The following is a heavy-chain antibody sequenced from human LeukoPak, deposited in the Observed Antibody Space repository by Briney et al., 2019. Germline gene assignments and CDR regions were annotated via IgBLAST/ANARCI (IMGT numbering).Heavy chain of an antibody. V-gene: IGHV1-69*05. Sequence: SVKVSCKASGGTFSSYAISWVRQAPGQGLEWMGGIIPIFGTANYAQKFQGRVTITTDESTSTAYTELSSLRSEDTAVYYCARGQQQLETDYYYMDVWGKGTTVTVSS. CDR1: GGTFSSYA. CDR3: ARGQQQLETDYYYMDV. J-gene: IGHJ6*03. CDR2: IIPIFGTA. D-gene: IGHD6-13*01.